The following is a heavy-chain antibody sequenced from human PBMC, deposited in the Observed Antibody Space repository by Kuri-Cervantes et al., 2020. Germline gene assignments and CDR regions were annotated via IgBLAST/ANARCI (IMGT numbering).Heavy chain of an antibody. CDR1: GFTFSDYY. J-gene: IGHJ5*02. D-gene: IGHD5-24*01. CDR2: ISSSGSTI. V-gene: IGHV3-11*04. Sequence: GESLKISCAASGFTFSDYYMSWIRQAPGKGLEWVSYISSSGSTIYYADSVKGRFTISRDNANNSLYLQMSSLRVEDTAVYYCVRCDGGRYFDPWGQGTLVTVSS. CDR3: VRCDGGRYFDP.